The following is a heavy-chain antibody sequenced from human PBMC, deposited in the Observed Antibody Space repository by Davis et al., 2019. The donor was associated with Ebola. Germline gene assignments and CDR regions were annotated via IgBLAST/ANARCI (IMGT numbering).Heavy chain of an antibody. CDR2: IYHSGST. J-gene: IGHJ3*02. CDR1: GGSFSGYY. V-gene: IGHV4-34*01. CDR3: ARDQDI. Sequence: PSETLSLTCAVYGGSFSGYYWSWIRQPPGKGLEWIGEIYHSGSTNYNPSLKSRVTISVDKSKNQFSLKLSSVTAADTAVYYCARDQDIWGQGTMVTVSS.